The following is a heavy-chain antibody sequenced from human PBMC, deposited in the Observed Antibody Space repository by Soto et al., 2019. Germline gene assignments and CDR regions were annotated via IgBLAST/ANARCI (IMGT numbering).Heavy chain of an antibody. CDR1: GFTFSVST. Sequence: EVQQVESGGDLVQPGGSLKLSCAASGFTFSVSTMHWVRQASGKGLEWVGRIRTKTNSFATAYAASVTGRFTISRDDSKNAAYLQMNSLKTEDTAMYYCIRSYGDNTYWGQGTLVTVSS. V-gene: IGHV3-73*01. CDR3: IRSYGDNTY. J-gene: IGHJ4*02. CDR2: IRTKTNSFAT. D-gene: IGHD4-17*01.